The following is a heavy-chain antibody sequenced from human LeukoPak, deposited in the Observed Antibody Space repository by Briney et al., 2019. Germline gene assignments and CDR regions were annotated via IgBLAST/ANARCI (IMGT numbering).Heavy chain of an antibody. CDR3: AKSRDIKTTLTS. D-gene: IGHD1-14*01. Sequence: GGSLRLSCAASGFTFSSYAMHWVRQPPGKGLEWLAVVSYDGSDKFYADSVKGRFTISRDKSKNTLYLQVSRLRGEDTAVYYCAKSRDIKTTLTSWGQGTLVTVSS. CDR2: VSYDGSDK. CDR1: GFTFSSYA. J-gene: IGHJ5*02. V-gene: IGHV3-30*18.